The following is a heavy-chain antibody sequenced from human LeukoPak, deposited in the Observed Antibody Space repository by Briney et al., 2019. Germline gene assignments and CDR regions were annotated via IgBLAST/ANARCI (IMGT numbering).Heavy chain of an antibody. CDR1: GGTFSSYA. Sequence: GASVTVSCTASGGTFSSYAISWVRQAPGQGLEWMGGIIPIFGTANYAQKFQGRVTITADESTSTAYMELSSLRSEDTAVYYCATVITGIPGYWGQGTLVTVSS. CDR3: ATVITGIPGY. J-gene: IGHJ4*02. D-gene: IGHD1-20*01. CDR2: IIPIFGTA. V-gene: IGHV1-69*13.